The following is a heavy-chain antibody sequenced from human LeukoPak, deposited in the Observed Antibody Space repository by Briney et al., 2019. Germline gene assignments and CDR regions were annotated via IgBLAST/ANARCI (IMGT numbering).Heavy chain of an antibody. Sequence: PSETLSLTCTVSGGSISSGSYYWSWIRQPAGKGLEWIGRIYTSGSTNYNPSLKSRVTISVDTSKNQFSLKLSSVTAADTAVYYCARVDSSSWLYYFDYWGQGTLVTVSS. CDR3: ARVDSSSWLYYFDY. J-gene: IGHJ4*02. CDR1: GGSISSGSYY. CDR2: IYTSGST. V-gene: IGHV4-61*02. D-gene: IGHD6-13*01.